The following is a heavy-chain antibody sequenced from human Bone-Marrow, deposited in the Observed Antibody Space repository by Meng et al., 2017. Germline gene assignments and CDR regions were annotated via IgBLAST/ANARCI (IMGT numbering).Heavy chain of an antibody. J-gene: IGHJ5*02. CDR2: SYYSGST. CDR3: ARVGYSYGPNWFDP. CDR1: GGSISSGGYY. D-gene: IGHD5-18*01. V-gene: IGHV4-31*01. Sequence: SETLSLTCTVSGGSISSGGYYWSWIRQHPGKGLEWIGYSYYSGSTYYNPSLKSLVTISVDTSKNQFSLKLSSVTAADTAVYYCARVGYSYGPNWFDPWGQGTLVTVSS.